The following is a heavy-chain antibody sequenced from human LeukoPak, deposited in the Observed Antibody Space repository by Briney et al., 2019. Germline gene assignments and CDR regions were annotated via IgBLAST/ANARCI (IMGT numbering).Heavy chain of an antibody. CDR1: GFTFSDDY. Sequence: GGSLRLSCAASGFTFSDDYMSWNRQAPGKGPEWASYISSDGSTIFYADSVKGRFTISRDNAKNSLFLQMNSLRAEDTAVYYCARERTTVRYWGQGTLVTVSS. CDR2: ISSDGSTI. CDR3: ARERTTVRY. D-gene: IGHD4-17*01. V-gene: IGHV3-11*01. J-gene: IGHJ4*02.